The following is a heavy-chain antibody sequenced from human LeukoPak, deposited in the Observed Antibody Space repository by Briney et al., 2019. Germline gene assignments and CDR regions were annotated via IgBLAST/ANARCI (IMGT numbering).Heavy chain of an antibody. CDR2: INTNTGNP. CDR3: ARVVRRGTANDAFDI. CDR1: GYTFTSYA. D-gene: IGHD3-16*01. J-gene: IGHJ3*02. V-gene: IGHV7-4-1*02. Sequence: ASVKVSCKASGYTFTSYAMNWVRQAPGQGLEWMGWINTNTGNPTYAQGFTGRFVFSLDTSVSTAYLQISSLKAEDTAVYYRARVVRRGTANDAFDIWGQGTMVTVSS.